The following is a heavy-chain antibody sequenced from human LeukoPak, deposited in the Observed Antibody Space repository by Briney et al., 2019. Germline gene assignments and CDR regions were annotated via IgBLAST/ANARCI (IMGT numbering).Heavy chain of an antibody. J-gene: IGHJ4*01. D-gene: IGHD6-19*01. CDR2: LSGSGITT. CDR1: GFTFSNSA. Sequence: GGSLRLSCAASGFTFSNSAMTWFRQAPGKGLEWVSTLSGSGITTYYADSVKGRFTISRDNSKNTLYLQMNTLRAEDTAVYYCAKGIYSSGWSYFDYWGHGTLVTVSS. V-gene: IGHV3-23*01. CDR3: AKGIYSSGWSYFDY.